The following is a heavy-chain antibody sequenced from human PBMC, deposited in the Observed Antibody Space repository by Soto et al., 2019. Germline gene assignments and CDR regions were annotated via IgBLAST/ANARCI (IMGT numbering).Heavy chain of an antibody. Sequence: PSETLSLTCTVSGGSISSYYWSWIRQPPGKGLEWIGYIYYSGSTNYNPSLKSRVTISVDTSKNQFSLKLSSVTAADTAVYYCGGRQYNWNGLDYWGQGTLVTVSS. CDR2: IYYSGST. CDR1: GGSISSYY. J-gene: IGHJ4*02. V-gene: IGHV4-59*01. CDR3: GGRQYNWNGLDY. D-gene: IGHD1-20*01.